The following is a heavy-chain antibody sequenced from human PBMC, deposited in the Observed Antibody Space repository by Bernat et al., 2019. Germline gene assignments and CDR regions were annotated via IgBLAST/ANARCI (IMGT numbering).Heavy chain of an antibody. D-gene: IGHD6-19*01. V-gene: IGHV6-1*01. Sequence: QVQLQQSGPGLVKPSQTLSLTCAISGDSVSSNSAAWHWIRQSPSRGLEWLGRTYYRSKWYNDYAVTVKSRITINPDRAKNQFSLQLNSVTPEDTAVYYCARDRFSAVAGNKRSFDYWGQGTLVTVSS. CDR1: GDSVSSNSAA. J-gene: IGHJ4*02. CDR2: TYYRSKWYN. CDR3: ARDRFSAVAGNKRSFDY.